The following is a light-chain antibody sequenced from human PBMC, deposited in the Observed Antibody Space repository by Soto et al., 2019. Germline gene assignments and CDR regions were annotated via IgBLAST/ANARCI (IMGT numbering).Light chain of an antibody. CDR1: QSVSSY. Sequence: DIPMTQSPSSLSASVGDRVTITCRASQSVSSYLNWYQQKPGKAPNLLIYAASSLQSGVPSRFSGSGSGTDFTLTISSLQPEDFATYYCQQSYSIPQNTFRQGTKLEIK. CDR3: QQSYSIPQNT. CDR2: AAS. V-gene: IGKV1-39*01. J-gene: IGKJ2*01.